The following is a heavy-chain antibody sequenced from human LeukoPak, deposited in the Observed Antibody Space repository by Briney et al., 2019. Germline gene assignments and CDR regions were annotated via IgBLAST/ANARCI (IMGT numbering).Heavy chain of an antibody. CDR2: IKQDGSAK. CDR1: GFTSSSYW. Sequence: GGSLRLSCVASGFTSSSYWMTWVRRAPGKGLEWVANIKQDGSAKTYVDSVKGRFTISRDNAKNSLYLQMNSLRAEDTAVYYCARDEAGDFDYWGQGTLVTVSS. V-gene: IGHV3-7*01. CDR3: ARDEAGDFDY. J-gene: IGHJ4*02. D-gene: IGHD6-13*01.